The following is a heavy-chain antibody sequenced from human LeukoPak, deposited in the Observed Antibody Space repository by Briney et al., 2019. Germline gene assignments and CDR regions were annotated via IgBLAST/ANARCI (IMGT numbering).Heavy chain of an antibody. CDR1: GGFFSPYY. V-gene: IGHV4-34*01. D-gene: IGHD2-21*02. Sequence: SETQSFTCAVYGGFFSPYYWSWIRQPPGKGLEWIGEINHSGSTNYNPSLKSRVTISVDTSKNQFSLKLSSVTAADTAVYYCARGGFYCGGDCYVDYWGQGTLVTVSS. CDR2: INHSGST. CDR3: ARGGFYCGGDCYVDY. J-gene: IGHJ4*02.